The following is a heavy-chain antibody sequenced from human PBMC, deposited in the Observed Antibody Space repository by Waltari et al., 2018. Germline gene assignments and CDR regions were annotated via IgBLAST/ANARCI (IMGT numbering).Heavy chain of an antibody. J-gene: IGHJ3*02. V-gene: IGHV3-74*01. CDR2: INRDGSDT. CDR3: TRDSPSWI. CDR1: GFAFSSFW. Sequence: EGQLVESGGGLVQPGGSLKLSCAASGFAFSSFWMQWVRQVPGQGLVWVSRINRDGSDTSYADSVRGRLTVSRDNAKNMVYLQMKMLRAEDTAIYYCTRDSPSWIWGQGTMVSVSS.